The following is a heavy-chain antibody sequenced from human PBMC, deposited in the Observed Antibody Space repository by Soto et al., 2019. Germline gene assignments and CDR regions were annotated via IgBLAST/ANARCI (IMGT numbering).Heavy chain of an antibody. CDR1: GYTFTSYG. CDR2: ISAYNGNT. D-gene: IGHD2-2*01. CDR3: ARDFVEVPSAWSFFEN. J-gene: IGHJ4*02. V-gene: IGHV1-18*01. Sequence: ASVKVSCKASGYTFTSYGISWVRQAPGQGLEWMGWISAYNGNTNYAQKLQGRVTMTTDTSTSTAYMELSSLRSEDTAFFYCARDFVEVPSAWSFFENWGQGTLVPVSS.